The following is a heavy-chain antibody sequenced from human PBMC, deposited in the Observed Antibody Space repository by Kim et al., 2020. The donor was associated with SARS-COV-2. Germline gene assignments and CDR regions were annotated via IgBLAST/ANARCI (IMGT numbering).Heavy chain of an antibody. J-gene: IGHJ6*02. CDR3: ARHKSSSWYGGAYYGMDV. CDR2: IYPGDSDT. D-gene: IGHD6-13*01. Sequence: GESLKISCKGSGYSFTSYWIGWVRQMPGKGLEWMGIIYPGDSDTRYSPSFQGQVTISADKSISPAYLQWSSLKASDTAMYYCARHKSSSWYGGAYYGMDVWGQGTTVTVSS. CDR1: GYSFTSYW. V-gene: IGHV5-51*01.